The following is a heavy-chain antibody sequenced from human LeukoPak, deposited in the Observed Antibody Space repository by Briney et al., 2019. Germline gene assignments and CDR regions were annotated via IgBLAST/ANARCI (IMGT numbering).Heavy chain of an antibody. J-gene: IGHJ3*02. D-gene: IGHD6-19*01. Sequence: PGGSLRLSCAASGFTFSSYWMSWVRQAPGKGLEWVANIKQDGSEKYYVDSVKGRFTISRDNAKNSLYLQMNSLRAEDTAVYYCARGGGRYSSGWSDAFDIWGQGTMVTVSS. CDR3: ARGGGRYSSGWSDAFDI. CDR1: GFTFSSYW. CDR2: IKQDGSEK. V-gene: IGHV3-7*01.